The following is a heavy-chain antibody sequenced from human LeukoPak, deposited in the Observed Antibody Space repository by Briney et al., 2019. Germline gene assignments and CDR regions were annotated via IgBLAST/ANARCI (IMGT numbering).Heavy chain of an antibody. CDR1: GFTFSSYA. D-gene: IGHD5-18*01. Sequence: PGGSLRLSCAASGFTFSSYAMHWVRQAPGKGLEWVAVISYDGSNKYYADSVKGRFTISRDNSKNTLYLQMNSLKTEDTALYYCTTGIKLIQPYYWGQGTLVAVSS. J-gene: IGHJ4*02. CDR2: ISYDGSNK. V-gene: IGHV3-30-3*01. CDR3: TTGIKLIQPYY.